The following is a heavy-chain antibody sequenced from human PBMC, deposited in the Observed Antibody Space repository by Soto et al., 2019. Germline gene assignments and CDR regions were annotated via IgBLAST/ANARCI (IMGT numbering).Heavy chain of an antibody. CDR2: IYYSGST. V-gene: IGHV4-30-4*01. J-gene: IGHJ4*02. D-gene: IGHD5-18*01. CDR3: ASSRYGYIFYDY. Sequence: QVQLQESGPGLVKPSQTLSLTCTVSGGSISSGDYYWSWIRQPPGKGLEWIGYIYYSGSTYYNPSLKSRLTISVATSKTQFSLRLSSVTAADTAVYYCASSRYGYIFYDYWGQGTLVTVSS. CDR1: GGSISSGDYY.